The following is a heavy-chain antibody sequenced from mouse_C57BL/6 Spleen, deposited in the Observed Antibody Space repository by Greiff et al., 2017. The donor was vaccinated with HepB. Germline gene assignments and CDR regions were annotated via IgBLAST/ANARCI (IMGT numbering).Heavy chain of an antibody. V-gene: IGHV1-19*01. CDR2: INPYNGGT. Sequence: EVQLQESGPVLVKPGASVKMSCKASGYTFTDYYMNWVKQSHGKSLEWIGVINPYNGGTSYNQKFKGKATLTVDKSSSTAYMELNSLTSEDSAVYYCASDGYFYFDYWGQGTTLTVSS. CDR1: GYTFTDYY. CDR3: ASDGYFYFDY. D-gene: IGHD2-3*01. J-gene: IGHJ2*01.